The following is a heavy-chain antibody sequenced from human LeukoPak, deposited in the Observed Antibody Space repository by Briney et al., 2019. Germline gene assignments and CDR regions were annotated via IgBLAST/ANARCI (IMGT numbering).Heavy chain of an antibody. Sequence: ASMKVSCKASGYTFINYGFSWVRQAPGQGLEWMGWISAYKGNTNYLQKFQGRVTMTTDTSTNTVYMELRSLRSDDTAVYYCARVSTNSRVAGYDPQWYFDLWGRGTPVTVS. CDR3: ARVSTNSRVAGYDPQWYFDL. D-gene: IGHD5-12*01. J-gene: IGHJ2*01. CDR1: GYTFINYG. V-gene: IGHV1-18*04. CDR2: ISAYKGNT.